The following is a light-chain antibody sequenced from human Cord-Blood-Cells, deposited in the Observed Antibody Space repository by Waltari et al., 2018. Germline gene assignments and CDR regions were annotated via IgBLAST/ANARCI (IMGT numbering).Light chain of an antibody. V-gene: IGKV3-11*01. J-gene: IGKJ1*01. CDR2: DAS. Sequence: EIVLTQSPATLSLSPGERATLSCRASQSVSSYLAWYQQKPGQAPRLLIYDASNRATCIPARFSVSGSGTDFTLTISSLEPEDFAVYYCQQRSNWWTFGQGTKVEIK. CDR1: QSVSSY. CDR3: QQRSNWWT.